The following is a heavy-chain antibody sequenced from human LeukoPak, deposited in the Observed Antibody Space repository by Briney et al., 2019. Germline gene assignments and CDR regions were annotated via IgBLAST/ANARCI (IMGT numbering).Heavy chain of an antibody. CDR3: ARDYDSSGYYTDY. CDR1: GFTFSDYY. J-gene: IGHJ4*02. CDR2: ISSSGSTI. Sequence: GGSLRLSCAASGFTFSDYYMSWIRQAPGKGLGWVSYISSSGSTIYYADSVKGRFTISRDNAKNSLYLQMNSLRAEDTAVYYCARDYDSSGYYTDYWGQGTLVTVSS. V-gene: IGHV3-11*01. D-gene: IGHD3-22*01.